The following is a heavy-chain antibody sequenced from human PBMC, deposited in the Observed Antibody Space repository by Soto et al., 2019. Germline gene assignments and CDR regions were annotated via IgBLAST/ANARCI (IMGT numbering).Heavy chain of an antibody. CDR2: ISAFNGNT. CDR3: ARSPRTWGFDF. V-gene: IGHV1-18*01. D-gene: IGHD7-27*01. CDR1: GYTFTSYG. J-gene: IGHJ4*02. Sequence: ASVKVSCKASGYTFTSYGISWVRQAPGQGLEWMGWISAFNGNTYYAQKFQGRVTMTRDTSITTAYLELSSLTSEDTAVYCCARSPRTWGFDFWGQGTLVTVSS.